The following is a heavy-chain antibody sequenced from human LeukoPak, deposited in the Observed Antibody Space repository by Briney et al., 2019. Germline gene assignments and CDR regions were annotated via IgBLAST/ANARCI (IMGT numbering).Heavy chain of an antibody. CDR2: ISSSSSYI. Sequence: PGGSLRLSCAASGFTFSSYSMNWVRQAPGKGLEWVSSISSSSSYIYYADSVKGRFTISRDNAKNSLYLQMNSLRAEDAAVYYCARDPGGFQLPYYFDYWGQGTLVTVSS. D-gene: IGHD2-2*01. V-gene: IGHV3-21*01. CDR1: GFTFSSYS. CDR3: ARDPGGFQLPYYFDY. J-gene: IGHJ4*02.